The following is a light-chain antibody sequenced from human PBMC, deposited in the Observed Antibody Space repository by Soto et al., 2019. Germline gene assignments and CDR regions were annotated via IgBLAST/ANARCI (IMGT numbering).Light chain of an antibody. V-gene: IGLV2-11*01. CDR3: SSYAGSYTLV. CDR1: SSDVGRYNY. Sequence: QSALTQPRSVSGSPGQSVTISCTGTSSDVGRYNYVSWYQQHPGKAPKLMIFDVNKRPSGVPDRFSASKSGNTASLTISGLQAGDEADYYCSSYAGSYTLVFGGGTKLTVL. CDR2: DVN. J-gene: IGLJ3*02.